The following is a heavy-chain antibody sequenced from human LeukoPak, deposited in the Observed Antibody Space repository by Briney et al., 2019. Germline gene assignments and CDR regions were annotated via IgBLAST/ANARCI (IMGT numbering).Heavy chain of an antibody. CDR3: ARSGSADDSGVWLDP. Sequence: QSGGSLRLSCAASRFTFSNYDIHWVRQAPGKGLEYVSAITGDGFSTYYIDSVKGRFAISRDNSKNTVFLQMGSLRAEDPAVYYCARSGSADDSGVWLDPWGLGTLVTVSS. J-gene: IGHJ5*02. V-gene: IGHV3-64*02. D-gene: IGHD1-26*01. CDR2: ITGDGFST. CDR1: RFTFSNYD.